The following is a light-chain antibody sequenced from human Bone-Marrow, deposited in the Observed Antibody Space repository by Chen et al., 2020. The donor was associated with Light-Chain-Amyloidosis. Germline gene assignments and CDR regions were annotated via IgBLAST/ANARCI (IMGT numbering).Light chain of an antibody. J-gene: IGLJ3*02. V-gene: IGLV3-27*01. CDR2: KDT. Sequence: SYELTQPSSVSVSPGQTAKITCSGDLLAKNYVRWLQQKPGQAPVLVIYKDTERPSGIPARFSGSSSETTAALTVRGAQVDDEADYHCYSATDDSLGVFGGGTRLTVL. CDR3: YSATDDSLGV. CDR1: LLAKNY.